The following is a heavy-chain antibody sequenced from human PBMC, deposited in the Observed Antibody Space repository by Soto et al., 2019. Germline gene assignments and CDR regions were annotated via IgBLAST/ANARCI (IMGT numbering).Heavy chain of an antibody. Sequence: GGSLRLSCAASGFTFSSYAMSWVRQAPGKGLEWVSAISGSGGSTYYADSVKGRFTISRDNSKNTLYLQMNSLRAEDTAVYYCANLTPPYSSSPREGFDIWGQGTMVTVSS. CDR3: ANLTPPYSSSPREGFDI. CDR1: GFTFSSYA. V-gene: IGHV3-23*01. J-gene: IGHJ3*02. D-gene: IGHD6-13*01. CDR2: ISGSGGST.